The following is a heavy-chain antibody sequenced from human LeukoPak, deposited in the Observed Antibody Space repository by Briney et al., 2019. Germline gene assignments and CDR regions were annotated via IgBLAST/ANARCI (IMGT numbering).Heavy chain of an antibody. CDR2: INSDGSST. CDR3: AGTGYSNGVDV. Sequence: GGSLRLSCPVAGFTFSSYWTRWVRQVPGKGLVWVSRINSDGSSTGYADSVKGRFTISRDNAKNTLYLQMNSLRAEDTAVYYCAGTGYSNGVDVWGQGTTVTVSS. J-gene: IGHJ6*02. D-gene: IGHD3/OR15-3a*01. CDR1: GFTFSSYW. V-gene: IGHV3-74*01.